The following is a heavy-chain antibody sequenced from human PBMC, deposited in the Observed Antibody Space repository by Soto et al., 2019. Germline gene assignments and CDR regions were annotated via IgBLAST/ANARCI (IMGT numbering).Heavy chain of an antibody. CDR3: VRDEIGLGSDY. J-gene: IGHJ4*02. CDR2: INSDGSTT. V-gene: IGHV3-74*01. Sequence: EVQLVESGGGLVQPGRSLRLSCAASGFTFSSYWMHWVRQAPGRGLVWVSHINSDGSTTTYADSVEGRFTISRDNAKNTLYLQMNSLRAEDTAVYYCVRDEIGLGSDYWGLGTLVTVSS. D-gene: IGHD1-26*01. CDR1: GFTFSSYW.